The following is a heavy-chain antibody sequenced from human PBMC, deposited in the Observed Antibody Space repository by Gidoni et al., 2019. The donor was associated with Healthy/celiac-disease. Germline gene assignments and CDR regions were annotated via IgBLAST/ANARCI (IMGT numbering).Heavy chain of an antibody. J-gene: IGHJ3*02. V-gene: IGHV4-61*01. D-gene: IGHD6-6*01. Sequence: QVQLQESGPGLVKPSATLSLTCTVSGGSVSSGSYYWSWIRQPPGKGLEWIGYIYYSGSTNYNPSLKSRVTISVDTSKNQFFLKLSSVTDADTAVYYCASRVDAFDIWGQGTMVTVSS. CDR3: ASRVDAFDI. CDR1: GGSVSSGSYY. CDR2: IYYSGST.